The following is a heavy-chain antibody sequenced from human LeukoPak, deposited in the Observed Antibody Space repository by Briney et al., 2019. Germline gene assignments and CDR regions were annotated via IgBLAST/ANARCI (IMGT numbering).Heavy chain of an antibody. CDR3: ARRGDY. V-gene: IGHV4-34*01. CDR1: GGSFSGYY. CDR2: INHSGST. Sequence: SETLSLTCAVYGGSFSGYYWSWIRQPPGKGLEWIGEINHSGSTNYNPSLKSRVTISVDTSKNQFSLRLSSVTAADTAVYYCARRGDYWGQGTLVTVSS. J-gene: IGHJ4*02.